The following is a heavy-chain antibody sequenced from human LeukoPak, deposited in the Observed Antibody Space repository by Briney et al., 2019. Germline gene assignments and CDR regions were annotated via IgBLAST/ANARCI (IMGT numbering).Heavy chain of an antibody. J-gene: IGHJ5*02. CDR2: INHSGST. V-gene: IGHV4-34*01. Sequence: SFXXYYWXXIRQPPGKGLEWIGEINHSGSTNYNPSLKSRVTISVDTSKYPFSLKLTSVTAADTAVYYCARETTERPLYYDFWSGYERGWFDPWGQGTLVTVSS. D-gene: IGHD3-3*01. CDR3: ARETTERPLYYDFWSGYERGWFDP. CDR1: SFXXYY.